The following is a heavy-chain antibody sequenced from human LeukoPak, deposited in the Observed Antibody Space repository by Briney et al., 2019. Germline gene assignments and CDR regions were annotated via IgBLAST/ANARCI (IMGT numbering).Heavy chain of an antibody. D-gene: IGHD5-12*01. Sequence: ASVKVSCKASGGTFSSYAISWVRQAPGQGLEWMGRIIPILGIANYAQKFQGRVTITADKSTSTAYMEMSSLRSEGTAVYYCARGIVATIQGDYYYGMDVWGQGTTVTVSS. J-gene: IGHJ6*02. CDR3: ARGIVATIQGDYYYGMDV. CDR2: IIPILGIA. V-gene: IGHV1-69*04. CDR1: GGTFSSYA.